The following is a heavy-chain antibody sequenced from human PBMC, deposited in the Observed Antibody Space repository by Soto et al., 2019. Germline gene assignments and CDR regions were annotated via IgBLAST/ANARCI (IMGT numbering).Heavy chain of an antibody. CDR3: ARGGYFDSSNYLAY. CDR1: GYSFTSYG. D-gene: IGHD3-22*01. Sequence: ASVKVSCKGSGYSFTSYGINWVRQAPGRGLEWMGWINPGNGNTKYSQQFQGRVIIDRDTSASTAYMELSSLRSEDTAVYYCARGGYFDSSNYLAYWGLGTLVTV. V-gene: IGHV1-3*01. CDR2: INPGNGNT. J-gene: IGHJ4*02.